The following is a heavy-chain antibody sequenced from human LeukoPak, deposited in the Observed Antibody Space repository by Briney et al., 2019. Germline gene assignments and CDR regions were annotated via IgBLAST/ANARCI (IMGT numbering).Heavy chain of an antibody. CDR1: GFTFSSYS. V-gene: IGHV3-48*04. Sequence: QPGGSLRLSCAASGFTFSSYSMNWVRQAPGKGLEWVSYISSSSTIYYADSVKGRFTISRDNAKNSLYLQMNSLRAEDTAVYYCAREGSTSHYGMDVWGQGTTVTVSS. D-gene: IGHD2-2*01. J-gene: IGHJ6*02. CDR3: AREGSTSHYGMDV. CDR2: ISSSSTI.